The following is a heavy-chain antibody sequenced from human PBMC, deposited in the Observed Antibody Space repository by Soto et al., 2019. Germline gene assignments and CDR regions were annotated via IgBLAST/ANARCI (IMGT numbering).Heavy chain of an antibody. CDR1: VVAIIIFYYY. Sequence: TLSLXCTFSVVAIIIFYYYLSWILQPPGKGLEWIGYIYYSGRTYYNPYLKSRVKISVDKSKNQFSLKMSSVTAADKAVYYCDRDKRLETWGQGTLV. V-gene: IGHV4-30-4*01. J-gene: IGHJ4*02. CDR3: DRDKRLET. CDR2: IYYSGRT. D-gene: IGHD3-22*01.